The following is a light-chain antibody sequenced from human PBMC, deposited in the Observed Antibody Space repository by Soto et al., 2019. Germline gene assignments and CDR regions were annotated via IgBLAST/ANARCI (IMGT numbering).Light chain of an antibody. CDR2: KAS. CDR1: QTISSW. CDR3: QQSYSILPLT. V-gene: IGKV1-5*03. J-gene: IGKJ4*01. Sequence: DIQMTQSPSTLSGSVGDRVTITCRASQTISSWLAWYQQKPGKAPKLLIYKASTLKSGVPSRFSGSGSGTEFTLTINSLQPEDFVTYYCQQSYSILPLTFGGGTKVEMK.